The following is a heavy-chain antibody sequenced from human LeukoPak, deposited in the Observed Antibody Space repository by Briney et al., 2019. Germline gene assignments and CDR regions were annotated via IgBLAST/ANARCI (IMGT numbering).Heavy chain of an antibody. CDR3: ARDQWELATRIALYYYYDMDV. V-gene: IGHV3-7*01. Sequence: GGSLRLSCAASGFTFSSYGLSWGRQAPGKGLDWVANINQDGSERYYVDSVKGRFTISRDNAKNSLYLQMNSLRAEDTAVYYGARDQWELATRIALYYYYDMDVWGKGTTVTVSS. CDR1: GFTFSSYG. D-gene: IGHD3-10*01. CDR2: INQDGSER. J-gene: IGHJ6*03.